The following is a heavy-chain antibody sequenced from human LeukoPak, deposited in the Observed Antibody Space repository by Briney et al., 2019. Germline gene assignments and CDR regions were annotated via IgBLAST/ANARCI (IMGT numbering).Heavy chain of an antibody. V-gene: IGHV4-4*07. J-gene: IGHJ6*03. D-gene: IGHD3-22*01. CDR3: ARVGDSSGGAYYYYMDV. CDR1: GGSISSYY. CDR2: IHTSGST. Sequence: SETLSLTCTVSGGSISSYYWSWIRQPAGRGLEWIGRIHTSGSTNYNPSLKSRVTMSVDTSKNQFSLKLSSVTAADTAVYYCARVGDSSGGAYYYYMDVWGKGTTVTVSS.